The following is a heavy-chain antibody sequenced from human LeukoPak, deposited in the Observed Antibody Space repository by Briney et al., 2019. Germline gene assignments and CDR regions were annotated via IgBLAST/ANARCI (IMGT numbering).Heavy chain of an antibody. D-gene: IGHD5-24*01. CDR1: GGSISSSSYY. V-gene: IGHV4-39*07. Sequence: SETLSLACTVSGGSISSSSYYCGWIRQPPGKGLEWIGSIYYSGSTYYNPSLKSRVTISVDASKNQFSLKLSSVTAADTAVYYCARESHRTLWLQLLGNFDYWGQGTLVTVSS. J-gene: IGHJ4*02. CDR3: ARESHRTLWLQLLGNFDY. CDR2: IYYSGST.